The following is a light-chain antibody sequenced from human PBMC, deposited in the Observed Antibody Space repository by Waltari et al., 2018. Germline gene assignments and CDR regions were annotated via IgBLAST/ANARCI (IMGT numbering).Light chain of an antibody. Sequence: DIVMTQSPDSLAVSLGEKATISCKSSQTVLYSDNNNYLGWYQQKPGQPPKLLIKWASTREPGVPDRFVGSGSGTDFTLTINSLQAEDVAVYYCQQYFGTPVTFGQGTRLEIK. V-gene: IGKV4-1*01. CDR3: QQYFGTPVT. J-gene: IGKJ2*01. CDR2: WAS. CDR1: QTVLYSDNNNY.